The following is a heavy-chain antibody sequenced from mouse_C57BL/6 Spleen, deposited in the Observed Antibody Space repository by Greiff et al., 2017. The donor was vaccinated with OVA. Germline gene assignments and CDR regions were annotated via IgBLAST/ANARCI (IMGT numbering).Heavy chain of an antibody. Sequence: QVQLKQPGAELVMPGASVKLSCKASGYTFTSYWMHWVKQRPGQGLEWIGEIDPSDSYTNYNQKFKGKSTLTVDKSSSTAYMQLSSLTSEDSAVYYCARRAYYYGSSYNWYCDVWGTGTTVTVSS. V-gene: IGHV1-69*01. CDR2: IDPSDSYT. CDR1: GYTFTSYW. J-gene: IGHJ1*03. CDR3: ARRAYYYGSSYNWYCDV. D-gene: IGHD1-1*01.